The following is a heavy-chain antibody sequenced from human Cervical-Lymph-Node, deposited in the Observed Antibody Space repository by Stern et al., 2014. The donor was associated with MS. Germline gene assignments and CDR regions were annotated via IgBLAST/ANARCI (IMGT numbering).Heavy chain of an antibody. CDR3: AVVPGGNYYEDC. CDR1: GFTFSDHY. J-gene: IGHJ4*02. V-gene: IGHV3-72*01. Sequence: VQLVQSGGGLVQPGESLRLSCVASGFTFSDHYMDWVRQAPGKGLEWVGRSRNKARSSTTEYAASVKGRFTISRDHSKNSLYLQMNNLKTEDTAVYYCAVVPGGNYYEDCWGQGTLVTVSS. CDR2: SRNKARSSTT. D-gene: IGHD1-26*01.